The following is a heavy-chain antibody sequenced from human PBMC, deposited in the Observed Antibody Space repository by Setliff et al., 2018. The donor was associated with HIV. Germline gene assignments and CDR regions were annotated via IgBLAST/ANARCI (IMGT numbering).Heavy chain of an antibody. CDR3: ARIEGYAYGSNWFDP. CDR2: FYYSGST. V-gene: IGHV4-59*11. CDR1: GVSISSHS. Sequence: LSLTCPVSGVSISSHSWTWIRQPPGKGLEWIGYFYYSGSTNYNPSLKGRVTISADTSENQLSLKLSSLTAADTAVYYCARIEGYAYGSNWFDPWGQGTLVTVS. D-gene: IGHD3-16*01. J-gene: IGHJ5*02.